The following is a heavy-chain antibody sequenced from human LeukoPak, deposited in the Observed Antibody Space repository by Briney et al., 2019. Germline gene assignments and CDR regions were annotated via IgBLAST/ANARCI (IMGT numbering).Heavy chain of an antibody. CDR1: GGSITSVSYS. Sequence: SQTLSLTCTVSGGSITSVSYSWSWIRQPAGKGLEWIGRIYSSGSTNYNPSLKSRVTISVDTSKNQFSLKLSSVTAADTAVYYCARVGDDSSGSGAIDYWGQGTLVTVSS. CDR3: ARVGDDSSGSGAIDY. CDR2: IYSSGST. D-gene: IGHD3-22*01. V-gene: IGHV4-61*02. J-gene: IGHJ4*02.